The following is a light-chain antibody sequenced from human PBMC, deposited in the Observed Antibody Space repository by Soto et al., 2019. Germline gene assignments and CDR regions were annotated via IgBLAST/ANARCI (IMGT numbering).Light chain of an antibody. CDR3: SSYTSSSTRV. V-gene: IGLV2-14*01. J-gene: IGLJ3*02. CDR1: SSDVGGYNY. CDR2: EVS. Sequence: QSALTQPASVSGSPGQSITMSCTGTSSDVGGYNYVSWYQQHPGKAPKLMIYEVSNRPSGVSNRFSGFKSGNTASLTISGLQAEDEADYYCSSYTSSSTRVFGGGTKLTVL.